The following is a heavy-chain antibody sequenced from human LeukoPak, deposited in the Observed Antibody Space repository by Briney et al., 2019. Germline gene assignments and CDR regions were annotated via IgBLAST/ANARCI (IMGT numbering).Heavy chain of an antibody. CDR1: GGTFSSYA. J-gene: IGHJ3*02. V-gene: IGHV1-69*13. CDR2: IIPIFGTA. D-gene: IGHD3-22*01. Sequence: SVKVSCKASGGTFSSYAISWVRQAPGQGLEWMGGIIPIFGTANYAQKFQGRVTITADESTSTAYMELSSLRSEDTAVYYCARAEWLLHITDAFDIWGQGTMVTVSS. CDR3: ARAEWLLHITDAFDI.